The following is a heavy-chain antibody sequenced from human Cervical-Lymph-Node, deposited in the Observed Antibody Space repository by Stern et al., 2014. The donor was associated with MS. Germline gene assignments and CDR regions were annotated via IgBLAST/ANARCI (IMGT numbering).Heavy chain of an antibody. D-gene: IGHD3-3*01. CDR1: GFSLSTSGVG. V-gene: IGHV2-5*02. J-gene: IGHJ4*02. CDR3: AHRGTPAFFGIVIHDYFDF. CDR2: PYWDDDT. Sequence: QITLKESGPTLVKPTQTLTLTCTFSGFSLSTSGVGVAWIRPPPGKALEWLGVPYWDDDTRYSPSLKDRLTFAKDTSNNQVVLTLTNMDPVDTATYYCAHRGTPAFFGIVIHDYFDFWGQGVLVTVSS.